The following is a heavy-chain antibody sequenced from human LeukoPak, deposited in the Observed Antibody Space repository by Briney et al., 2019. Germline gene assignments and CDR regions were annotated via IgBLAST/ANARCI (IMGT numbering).Heavy chain of an antibody. Sequence: GASVKVSCKTSGYTFTDYDVHWVRQAPGQGLGWMGWINPNSASTNYAQRLQGRVTFTRDTSLSIAYMELSSLTSEDAAVYFCARGDFGETNTAFDVWGQGTLVAVSS. V-gene: IGHV1-8*03. CDR1: GYTFTDYD. CDR2: INPNSAST. D-gene: IGHD4-17*01. J-gene: IGHJ3*01. CDR3: ARGDFGETNTAFDV.